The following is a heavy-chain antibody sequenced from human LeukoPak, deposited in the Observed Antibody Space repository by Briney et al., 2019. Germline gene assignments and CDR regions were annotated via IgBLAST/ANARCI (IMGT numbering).Heavy chain of an antibody. D-gene: IGHD2-2*01. CDR3: AREAGYCSSTSCYALYYYYGMDV. Sequence: ASVKVSCKASGYTFTGYYMHWVRQAPGQGLEWMGIINPSGGSTSYAQKFQGRVTMTRDTSTSTVYMELSSLRSEDTAVYYCAREAGYCSSTSCYALYYYYGMDVWGQGTTVTVSS. V-gene: IGHV1-46*01. J-gene: IGHJ6*02. CDR1: GYTFTGYY. CDR2: INPSGGST.